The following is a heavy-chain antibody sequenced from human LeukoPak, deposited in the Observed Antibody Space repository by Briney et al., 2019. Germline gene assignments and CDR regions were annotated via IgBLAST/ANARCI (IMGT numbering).Heavy chain of an antibody. J-gene: IGHJ5*02. CDR1: GGSISNSY. CDR3: ARDLTAQNWFDP. Sequence: SETLSLTCTVSGGSISNSYWSWIRQSPGKGLEWIGYIYKSGSTNYNLSLKSRVTISVDTSKKQFSLKLSSVTAADTAVYYCARDLTAQNWFDPWGQGTLVTVSS. CDR2: IYKSGST. V-gene: IGHV4-59*01.